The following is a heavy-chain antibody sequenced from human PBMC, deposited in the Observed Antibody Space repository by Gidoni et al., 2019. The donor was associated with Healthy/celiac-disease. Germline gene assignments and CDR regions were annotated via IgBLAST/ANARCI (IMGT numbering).Heavy chain of an antibody. CDR3: ARGLVAVAGDY. V-gene: IGHV3-66*01. Sequence: EVQLLESGGGLVQPGGSLRLSCAASGFTVSSNYMSWVRQAPGKGLEWVSVIYSGGSTYYADSVKGRFTISRDNSKNTLYLQMNSLRAEDTAVYYCARGLVAVAGDYWGQGTLVTVSS. CDR1: GFTVSSNY. D-gene: IGHD6-19*01. J-gene: IGHJ4*02. CDR2: IYSGGST.